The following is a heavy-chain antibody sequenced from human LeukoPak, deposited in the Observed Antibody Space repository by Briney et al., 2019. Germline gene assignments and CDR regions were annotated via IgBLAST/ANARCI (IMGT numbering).Heavy chain of an antibody. CDR1: GYTSTGYH. V-gene: IGHV1-2*02. CDR3: ARARGSNSNYYYMDV. J-gene: IGHJ6*03. D-gene: IGHD1-26*01. CDR2: FIPGSGGS. Sequence: ASVKVSCKASGYTSTGYHMHWVRQAPGQGLEWMGRFIPGSGGSNFAQKFQGRVITTRDTSISTAYMELTRLTSDDTAVYYCARARGSNSNYYYMDVWGTGTTVTVSS.